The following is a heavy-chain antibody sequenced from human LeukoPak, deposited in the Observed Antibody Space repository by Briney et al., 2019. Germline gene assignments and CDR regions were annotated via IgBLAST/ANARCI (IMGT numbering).Heavy chain of an antibody. D-gene: IGHD3-10*01. Sequence: SETLSLTCTVSGGSISSSSYYWGWIRQPPGKGLEWIGSIYYSGSTYYNPSLKSRVTISVDTSKNQFSLKLSSVTAADTAVYYCARRPGRHYGSGSYQWLMDVWGKGTTVTISS. CDR2: IYYSGST. CDR3: ARRPGRHYGSGSYQWLMDV. CDR1: GGSISSSSYY. J-gene: IGHJ6*04. V-gene: IGHV4-39*07.